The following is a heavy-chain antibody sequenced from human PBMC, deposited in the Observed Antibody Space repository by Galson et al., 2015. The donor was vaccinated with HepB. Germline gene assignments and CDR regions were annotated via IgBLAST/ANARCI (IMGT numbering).Heavy chain of an antibody. CDR3: ARASPLRRIAAAGCRLDY. D-gene: IGHD6-13*01. CDR1: GGSFSGYY. Sequence: LTCAVYGGSFSGYYWSWIRQPPGKGLEWIGEINHSGSTNYNPSLKSRVTISVDTSKNQFSLKLSSVTAADTAVYYCARASPLRRIAAAGCRLDYWGQGTLVTVSS. V-gene: IGHV4-34*01. CDR2: INHSGST. J-gene: IGHJ4*02.